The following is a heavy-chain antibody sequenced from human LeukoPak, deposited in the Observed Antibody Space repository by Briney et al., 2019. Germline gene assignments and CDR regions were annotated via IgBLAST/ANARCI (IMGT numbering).Heavy chain of an antibody. Sequence: SETLSLTCTVSGDSISSSSSYWGWIRQPPGEGLEWIGSIYYSGSTYYNTSLKSRVTISVDTSKNQFSLKLSSVTAADTAVYYCAREAYYGAGSNWFDPWGQGTLVTVSS. CDR2: IYYSGST. D-gene: IGHD3-10*01. CDR3: AREAYYGAGSNWFDP. CDR1: GDSISSSSSY. J-gene: IGHJ5*02. V-gene: IGHV4-39*07.